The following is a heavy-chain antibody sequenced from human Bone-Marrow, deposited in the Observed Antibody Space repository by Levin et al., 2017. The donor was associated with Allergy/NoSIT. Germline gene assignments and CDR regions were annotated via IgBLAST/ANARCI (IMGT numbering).Heavy chain of an antibody. CDR3: ARDIRYGWSGMSHSYYYMDV. D-gene: IGHD3-3*01. CDR2: VYYSGST. CDR1: GGSVDSGSSY. V-gene: IGHV4-61*01. Sequence: HSQTLSLPCIVSGGSVDSGSSYWSWIRQPPGKGLEWLGDVYYSGSTNYNASLKSRVAISIDTSKNQFSLKVSSVTAADTAMYYCARDIRYGWSGMSHSYYYMDVWGKGTTVTVSS. J-gene: IGHJ6*03.